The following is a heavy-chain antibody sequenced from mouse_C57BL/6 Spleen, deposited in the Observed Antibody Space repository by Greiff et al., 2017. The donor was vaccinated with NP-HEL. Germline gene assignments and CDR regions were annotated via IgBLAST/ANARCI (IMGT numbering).Heavy chain of an antibody. D-gene: IGHD2-5*01. CDR2: IYPGSGST. J-gene: IGHJ2*01. CDR3: ARRGAYYSNFYYFDY. CDR1: GYTFTSYW. V-gene: IGHV1-55*01. Sequence: QVQLQQSGAELVKPGASVKMSCKASGYTFTSYWITWVKQRPGQGLEWIGDIYPGSGSTNYNEKFKSKATLTVDTSSSTAYMQLSSLTSEDSAVYYGARRGAYYSNFYYFDYWGQGTTLTVSS.